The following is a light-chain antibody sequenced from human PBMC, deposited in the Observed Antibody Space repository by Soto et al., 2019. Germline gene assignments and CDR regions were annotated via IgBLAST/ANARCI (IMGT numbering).Light chain of an antibody. CDR3: QQFNSYPIT. V-gene: IGKV1-33*01. CDR2: HAS. CDR1: QNITNN. Sequence: DIQMTQSPSSLSASIGDRVTITCQASQNITNNLSWYQQKPGKAPNLLIYHASKLAKGVTSRFSGSGSGTEFTLTISGLQPDDFATYYCQQFNSYPITFGQGTRLEIK. J-gene: IGKJ5*01.